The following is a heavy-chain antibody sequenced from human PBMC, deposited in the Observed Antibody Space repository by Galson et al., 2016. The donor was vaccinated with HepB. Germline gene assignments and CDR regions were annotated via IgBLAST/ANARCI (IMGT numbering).Heavy chain of an antibody. V-gene: IGHV1-69*04. CDR2: IIPILGIA. CDR1: GGTFSSYA. J-gene: IGHJ5*02. D-gene: IGHD6-6*01. Sequence: SVKVSCKASGGTFSSYAISWVRQAPGQGLEWMGRIIPILGIANYTQKFQGRVTITADKSTSTAYMELSSLRSEDAAVYYCAHGPYCSSSPEQNWFDPWGQGTLVTVSS. CDR3: AHGPYCSSSPEQNWFDP.